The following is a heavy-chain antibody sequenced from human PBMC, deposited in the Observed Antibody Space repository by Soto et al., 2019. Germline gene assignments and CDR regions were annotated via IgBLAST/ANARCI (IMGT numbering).Heavy chain of an antibody. CDR1: GYTFTSYG. CDR3: ARDSARGGTGTTSYNY. Sequence: QVQLVQSGAEVKKPGASVKVSCKASGYTFTSYGISWVRQAPGQGLEWMGWISAYNGNTNYAQKLQGRVTMTTDTSTSTAYMEVRSLRSDDTAVYYCARDSARGGTGTTSYNYWGQGTLVTVSS. D-gene: IGHD1-7*01. CDR2: ISAYNGNT. J-gene: IGHJ4*02. V-gene: IGHV1-18*01.